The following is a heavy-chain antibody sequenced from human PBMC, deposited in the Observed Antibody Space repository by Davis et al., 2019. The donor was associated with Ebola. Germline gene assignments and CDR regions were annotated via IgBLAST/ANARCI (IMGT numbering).Heavy chain of an antibody. CDR1: GFTFSSYV. J-gene: IGHJ4*02. CDR2: VSFRAT. D-gene: IGHD3-3*01. V-gene: IGHV3-23*01. CDR3: ARYFDLWGVLGQFEY. Sequence: GESLKISCAASGFTFSSYVMTWVRQAQGRGLEWVSSVSFRATYYADSVKGRFTISRDNSKNAVSLQMDSLRAEDTGIYYCARYFDLWGVLGQFEYWGQGSLVTVSS.